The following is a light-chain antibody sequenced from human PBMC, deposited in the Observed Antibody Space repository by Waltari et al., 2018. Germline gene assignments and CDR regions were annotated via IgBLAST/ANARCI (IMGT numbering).Light chain of an antibody. Sequence: QSALTQPASVSGSPGQSITISCTGTSDDVGGSNLVSRYQQSSGKAPKLIIYEVHKLPSGVSSRFSASRSGNTASLTISGLQSEDEANYYCCSYAGTTSWVFGGGTKVTVL. CDR3: CSYAGTTSWV. CDR1: SDDVGGSNL. J-gene: IGLJ3*02. V-gene: IGLV2-23*02. CDR2: EVH.